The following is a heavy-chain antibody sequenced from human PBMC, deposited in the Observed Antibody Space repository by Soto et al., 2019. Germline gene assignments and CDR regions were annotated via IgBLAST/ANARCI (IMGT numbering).Heavy chain of an antibody. CDR3: ARDNSNWYFDY. D-gene: IGHD6-13*01. V-gene: IGHV6-1*01. J-gene: IGHJ4*02. Sequence: SQTLSLTCAISGDSVSSNSAGWNWIRQSASRGLEWLGRTYYRSTWYNDYVVSVKSRININPDTSKNEFSLQLNTVTPGDTAVYYCARDNSNWYFDYWGQGALVTVSS. CDR1: GDSVSSNSAG. CDR2: TYYRSTWYN.